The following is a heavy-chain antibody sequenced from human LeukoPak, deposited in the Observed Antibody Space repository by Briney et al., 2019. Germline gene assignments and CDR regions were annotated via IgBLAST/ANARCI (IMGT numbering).Heavy chain of an antibody. CDR2: ISYDGSNK. D-gene: IGHD3-10*01. V-gene: IGHV3-30-3*01. CDR3: ARAVLPGFGELLERDYYYGMDV. Sequence: GRALRLSCAASGFTFSSYAMHWVRQAPGKGLEWVAVISYDGSNKYYADSVKGRFTISRDNSKNTLYLQMNSLRAEDTAVYYCARAVLPGFGELLERDYYYGMDVWGQGTTVTVSS. CDR1: GFTFSSYA. J-gene: IGHJ6*02.